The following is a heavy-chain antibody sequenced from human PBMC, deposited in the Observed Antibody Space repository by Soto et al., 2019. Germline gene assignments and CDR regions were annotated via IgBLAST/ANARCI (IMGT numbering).Heavy chain of an antibody. Sequence: EVQLLESGGGLVQPGGSLRLSCAASGFTFNSYAMSWVRQAPGKGLEWVSATTGHGDSTYYSDSAKGRFTISRDNSKNTLYLQMNSLRVEDTAVYYCAKRGNTYGEPLDSWGQGTLVTVSS. V-gene: IGHV3-23*01. J-gene: IGHJ4*02. D-gene: IGHD5-18*01. CDR2: TTGHGDST. CDR3: AKRGNTYGEPLDS. CDR1: GFTFNSYA.